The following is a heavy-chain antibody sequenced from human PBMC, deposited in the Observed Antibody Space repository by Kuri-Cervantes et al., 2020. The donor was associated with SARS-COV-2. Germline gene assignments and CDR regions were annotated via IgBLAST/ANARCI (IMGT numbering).Heavy chain of an antibody. D-gene: IGHD2-2*02. J-gene: IGHJ4*02. V-gene: IGHV3-15*01. CDR3: TTRYCSSTSCYNY. CDR1: GFTVSSNY. Sequence: GGTLRLSCAASGFTVSSNYMSWVRQAPGKGLEWVGRIKSKTDGGTTDYAAPVKGRFTISRDDSKNTLYLPMNSLKTEDTAVYYCTTRYCSSTSCYNYWGQGTLVTVSS. CDR2: IKSKTDGGTT.